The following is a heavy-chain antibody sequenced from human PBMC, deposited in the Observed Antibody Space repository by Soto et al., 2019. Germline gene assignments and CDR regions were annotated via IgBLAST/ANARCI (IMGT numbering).Heavy chain of an antibody. CDR1: GFTFSSYG. CDR3: AKGRDYGDYDAFDY. Sequence: GGSLRLSCAASGFTFSSYGMHWVRQAPGKGLEWVAVISYDGSNKYYADSVKGRFTISRDNSKNTLYLQINSLRAEDTAVYYCAKGRDYGDYDAFDYWGQGTLVTVSS. V-gene: IGHV3-30*18. J-gene: IGHJ4*02. D-gene: IGHD4-17*01. CDR2: ISYDGSNK.